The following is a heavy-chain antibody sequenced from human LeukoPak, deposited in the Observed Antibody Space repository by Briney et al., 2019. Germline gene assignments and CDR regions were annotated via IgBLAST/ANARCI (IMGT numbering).Heavy chain of an antibody. CDR2: INHSGST. CDR3: AREEVGASHSYDY. V-gene: IGHV4-34*01. Sequence: SETLSLTCAVYGGSFSGYYWSWIRQPPGKGLEWIGEINHSGSTNYNPSLKSRVTISVDTSKNQFSLKLSSVTAADTAVYYCAREEVGASHSYDYWGQGTLVTVSS. J-gene: IGHJ4*02. D-gene: IGHD1-26*01. CDR1: GGSFSGYY.